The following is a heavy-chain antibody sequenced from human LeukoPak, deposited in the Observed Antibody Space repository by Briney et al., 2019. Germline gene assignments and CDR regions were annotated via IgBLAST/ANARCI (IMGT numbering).Heavy chain of an antibody. Sequence: ASVKVSCKASGYTFTGYYMHWVRQAPGQGLEWMGWINPNSGGTNYAQKFQGRVTMTRDTSISTAYMELSRLRSDDTAVYYCARDPRPYYDFWSGYYTVQVSFDYWGQGTLVTVSS. CDR1: GYTFTGYY. V-gene: IGHV1-2*02. D-gene: IGHD3-3*01. J-gene: IGHJ4*02. CDR3: ARDPRPYYDFWSGYYTVQVSFDY. CDR2: INPNSGGT.